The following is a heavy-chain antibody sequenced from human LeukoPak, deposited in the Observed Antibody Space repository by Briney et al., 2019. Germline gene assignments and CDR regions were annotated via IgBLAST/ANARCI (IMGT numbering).Heavy chain of an antibody. V-gene: IGHV1-2*02. Sequence: ASVKVSCKASGYIFTGYYMHWVRQAPGQGLEWMGWINPNSGGTNYAQKFQGRVTMTRDTSISTAYMELSRLRSDDTAVYYCASRAMVTDYYYYYMDVWGKGTTVTVSS. CDR2: INPNSGGT. CDR3: ASRAMVTDYYYYYMDV. J-gene: IGHJ6*03. D-gene: IGHD5-18*01. CDR1: GYIFTGYY.